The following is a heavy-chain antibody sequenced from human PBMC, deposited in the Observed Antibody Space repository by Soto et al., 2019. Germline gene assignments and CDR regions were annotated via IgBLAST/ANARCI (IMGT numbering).Heavy chain of an antibody. CDR1: GFTFSSYG. J-gene: IGHJ6*03. CDR2: IWYDGSNK. D-gene: IGHD2-2*01. V-gene: IGHV3-33*01. Sequence: GGSLRLSCAASGFTFSSYGMHWVRQAPGKGLEWVAVIWYDGSNKYYADSVKGRFTISRDNSKNTLYLQMNSLRAEDTAVYYCARDGVVVVPAAIGYYYYYMDVWGKGTTVTVSS. CDR3: ARDGVVVVPAAIGYYYYYMDV.